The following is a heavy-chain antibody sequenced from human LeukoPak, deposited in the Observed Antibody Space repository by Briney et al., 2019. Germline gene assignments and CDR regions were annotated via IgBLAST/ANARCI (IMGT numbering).Heavy chain of an antibody. CDR2: INPNSGGT. V-gene: IGHV1-2*02. CDR1: GGTFSSYA. D-gene: IGHD5-12*01. CDR3: ARGPPNIVANLLAGWYFDL. Sequence: GASVKVSCKASGGTFSSYAISWVRQAPGQGLEWMGWINPNSGGTNYAQKFQGRVTMTRDTSISTAYMELSRLRSDDTAVYYCARGPPNIVANLLAGWYFDLWGRGTLVTVSS. J-gene: IGHJ2*01.